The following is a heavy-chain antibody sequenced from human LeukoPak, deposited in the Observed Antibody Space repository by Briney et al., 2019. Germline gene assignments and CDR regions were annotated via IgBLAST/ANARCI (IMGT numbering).Heavy chain of an antibody. CDR1: GFTFSSYG. J-gene: IGHJ4*02. CDR2: IWYDGSNK. D-gene: IGHD3-22*01. CDR3: ARRNYDSSGYDY. V-gene: IGHV3-33*01. Sequence: GGSLRLPCAASGFTFSSYGMHWVRQAPGKGLEWVAVIWYDGSNKYYADSVKGRFTISRDNSKNTLYLQMNSLRAEDTAVYYCARRNYDSSGYDYWGQGTLVTVSS.